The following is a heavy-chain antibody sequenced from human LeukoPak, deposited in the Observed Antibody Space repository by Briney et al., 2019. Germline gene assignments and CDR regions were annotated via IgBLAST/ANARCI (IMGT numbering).Heavy chain of an antibody. J-gene: IGHJ4*02. CDR1: GFTFDDYA. Sequence: TGGSLRLSCAASGFTFDDYAMHWVRQVPGKGLEWVSGISWNSGDIGYADSVKGRFTISRDNGKNSLYLQMNSLRAEDTALYYCAKVSGYSYGFFDSWGQGTLVTVSS. V-gene: IGHV3-9*01. CDR3: AKVSGYSYGFFDS. D-gene: IGHD5-18*01. CDR2: ISWNSGDI.